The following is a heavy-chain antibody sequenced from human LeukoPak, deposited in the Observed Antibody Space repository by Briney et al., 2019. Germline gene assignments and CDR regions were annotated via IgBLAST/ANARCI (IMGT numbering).Heavy chain of an antibody. D-gene: IGHD3-9*01. CDR1: GGSISPYY. J-gene: IGHJ4*02. CDR2: ISYSGSA. Sequence: SETLSLTCTVSGGSISPYYWSWIRQPPGKGLEWVGCISYSGSANYNPSLKSRVTTSLDTSRNQFSLKLSPVTAADTAVYYCARGGYCDILTGWLGPHDYWGQGSLVTVSS. V-gene: IGHV4-59*01. CDR3: ARGGYCDILTGWLGPHDY.